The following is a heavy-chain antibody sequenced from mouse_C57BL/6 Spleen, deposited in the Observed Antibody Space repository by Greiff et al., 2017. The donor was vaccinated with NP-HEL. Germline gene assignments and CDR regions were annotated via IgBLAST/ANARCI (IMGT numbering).Heavy chain of an antibody. CDR1: GFTITNTY. CDR2: IDPANGNT. V-gene: IGHV14-3*01. CDR3: AYGYDEGDFDD. J-gene: IGHJ2*01. Sequence: VQLQQSVAELVRPGASVKLSCTASGFTITNTYMHWVKQRPEQGLEWIGRIDPANGNTKYAPKFQGKATITEDTSSNTAYLQLSSLTSEDTDSYYCAYGYDEGDFDDWGKGTTLTVAS. D-gene: IGHD2-2*01.